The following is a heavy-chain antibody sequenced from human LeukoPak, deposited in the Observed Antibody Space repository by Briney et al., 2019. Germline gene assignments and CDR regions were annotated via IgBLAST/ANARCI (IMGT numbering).Heavy chain of an antibody. V-gene: IGHV4-4*02. CDR1: GASISSSNW. D-gene: IGHD3-10*01. CDR3: AREYYGSGSYVIDY. Sequence: SETLSLTCAVSGASISSSNWWSWARQPPGKGLEWIGEIYHAGTTNYNPSLQSRVTISADTSKNQFSLKLSSVTAADTAVYYCAREYYGSGSYVIDYWGQGTLVTVSS. J-gene: IGHJ4*02. CDR2: IYHAGTT.